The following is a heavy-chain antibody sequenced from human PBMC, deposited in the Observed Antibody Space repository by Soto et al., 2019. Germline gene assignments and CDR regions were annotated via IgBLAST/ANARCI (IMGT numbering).Heavy chain of an antibody. CDR1: GFTFGTYT. CDR3: AKLDFWNSYYGLDV. V-gene: IGHV3-23*01. Sequence: GGSLRLSCAASGFTFGTYTMTWVCQAPGKGLEWVSSISGSDGTTYYADSVKGRFSISRDKSKNTLYLQMNSLRAEDTAIYYCAKLDFWNSYYGLDVWGQGTTVTVSS. J-gene: IGHJ6*02. D-gene: IGHD3-3*01. CDR2: ISGSDGTT.